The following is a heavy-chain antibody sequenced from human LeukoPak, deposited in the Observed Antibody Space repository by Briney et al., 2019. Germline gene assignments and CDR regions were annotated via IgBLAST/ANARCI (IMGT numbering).Heavy chain of an antibody. D-gene: IGHD3-22*01. CDR3: ARLTPTDMIVVVNDY. V-gene: IGHV4-59*01. CDR2: IYYSGST. CDR1: GGSNTGYY. Sequence: SETLSLTCTVSGGSNTGYYWGWIRQPPGKGLEWIGYIYYSGSTNYNPSLKSRVTISVDTSKNQFSLKLSSVTAADTAVYYCARLTPTDMIVVVNDYWGQGTLVTVSS. J-gene: IGHJ4*02.